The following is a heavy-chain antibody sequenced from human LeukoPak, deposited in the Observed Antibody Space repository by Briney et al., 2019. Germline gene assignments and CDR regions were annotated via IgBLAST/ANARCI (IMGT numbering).Heavy chain of an antibody. J-gene: IGHJ4*02. D-gene: IGHD5-18*01. CDR2: ISSSSSYI. Sequence: GGSLRLSCAASGFTFSSYSMNWVRQAPGKGLEWVSSISSSSSYIYYADSVKGRFTISRDNAKKSLYLQMNSLRAEDTAVYYCARHLSGVTGYTYGRGIDYWGQGTLVTVSS. CDR1: GFTFSSYS. CDR3: ARHLSGVTGYTYGRGIDY. V-gene: IGHV3-21*01.